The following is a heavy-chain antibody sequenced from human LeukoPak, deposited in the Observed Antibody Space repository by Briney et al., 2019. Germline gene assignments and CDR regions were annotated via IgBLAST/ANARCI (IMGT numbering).Heavy chain of an antibody. Sequence: GRSLRLSCAASGFTFSSYAMHWVRQAPGKGLEWVAVISYDGSNKYYADSVKGRFTISRDNSKNTLYLQMNSLRAEDTAVYYCARDYGDYGGYYYGMDVWGQGTTVTVSS. V-gene: IGHV3-30-3*01. CDR2: ISYDGSNK. D-gene: IGHD4-17*01. J-gene: IGHJ6*02. CDR1: GFTFSSYA. CDR3: ARDYGDYGGYYYGMDV.